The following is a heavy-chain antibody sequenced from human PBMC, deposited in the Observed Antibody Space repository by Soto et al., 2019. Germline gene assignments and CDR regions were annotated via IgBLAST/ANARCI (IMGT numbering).Heavy chain of an antibody. D-gene: IGHD3-10*01. J-gene: IGHJ4*02. CDR1: GGSISSGGYY. V-gene: IGHV4-31*03. Sequence: KASETLSLTCTVSGGSISSGGYYWSWIRQHPGKGLEWIGSIYYSGSTYYTPSLKSRVTISVDTSKNQFSLKLSSVTAADTAVYYCARAGGEAYSSGSCKLEPWGQGTLVTVSS. CDR3: ARAGGEAYSSGSCKLEP. CDR2: IYYSGST.